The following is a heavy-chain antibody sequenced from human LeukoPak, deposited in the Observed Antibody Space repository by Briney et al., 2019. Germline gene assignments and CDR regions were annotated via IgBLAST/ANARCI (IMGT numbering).Heavy chain of an antibody. D-gene: IGHD3-10*01. CDR2: ISHSGST. CDR3: ARAINYYGSGRPLDY. J-gene: IGHJ4*02. V-gene: IGHV4-34*01. Sequence: SETLSLTCAVYGGSFSGYYWSWIRQPPGKGLEWIGEISHSGSTNYNPSLKSRVTISVDTSENQFSLKLSSVTAADTAVYYCARAINYYGSGRPLDYWGQGTLVTVSS. CDR1: GGSFSGYY.